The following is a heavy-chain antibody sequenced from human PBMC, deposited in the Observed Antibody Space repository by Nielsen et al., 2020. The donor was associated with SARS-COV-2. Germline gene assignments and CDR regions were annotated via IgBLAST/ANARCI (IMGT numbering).Heavy chain of an antibody. CDR3: ARTEIGDFWSGFGADYYYGMDV. V-gene: IGHV3-30*04. Sequence: VRQMPGKGLEWVAVISYDGSNKYYADSVKGRFTISRDNSKNTLYLQMNSLRAEDTAVYYCARTEIGDFWSGFGADYYYGMDVWGQGTTVTVSS. J-gene: IGHJ6*02. CDR2: ISYDGSNK. D-gene: IGHD3-3*01.